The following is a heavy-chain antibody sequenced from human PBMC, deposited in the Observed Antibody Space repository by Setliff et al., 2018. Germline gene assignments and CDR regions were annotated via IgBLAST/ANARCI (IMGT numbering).Heavy chain of an antibody. Sequence: EASVKVSCKASGGTFSSYAISWVRQAPGQGLEWMGGIIPILGIANYAQKFQGRVTITADKSTSTAYMELSSLRSEDTAVYYCARGIAAVGTSYYFDYWSQGTLVTVYS. D-gene: IGHD6-13*01. CDR2: IIPILGIA. J-gene: IGHJ4*02. CDR3: ARGIAAVGTSYYFDY. CDR1: GGTFSSYA. V-gene: IGHV1-69*10.